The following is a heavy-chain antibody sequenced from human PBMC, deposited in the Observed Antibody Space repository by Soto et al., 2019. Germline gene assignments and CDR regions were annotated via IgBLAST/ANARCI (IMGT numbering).Heavy chain of an antibody. D-gene: IGHD3-22*01. CDR3: ARGGIHFADSSGHAFDS. Sequence: QVELVQSGAEVKKPGSSVKVSCKASGDTFDIYGFNWVRQAPGEGLEWMGVIIPIFETADYAQKFQGRVSITADKSPSTAYMELGSLTSEDPAVYYCARGGIHFADSSGHAFDSWVQGTLISVTS. V-gene: IGHV1-69*06. CDR1: GDTFDIYG. CDR2: IIPIFETA. J-gene: IGHJ4*02.